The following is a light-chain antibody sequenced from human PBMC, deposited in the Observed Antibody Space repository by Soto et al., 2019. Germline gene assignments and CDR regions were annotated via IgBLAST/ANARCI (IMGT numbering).Light chain of an antibody. V-gene: IGKV3D-20*02. J-gene: IGKJ1*01. Sequence: TQSPGTLSLNTGERATLSCRASQSVSSSYLAWYQQKPGQAPRLLIYGASSRATGIPARFSGSGSGTDFTLAISSLEPEDFAVYYCQQRDIWPWTFGQGTKVDI. CDR3: QQRDIWPWT. CDR1: QSVSSSY. CDR2: GAS.